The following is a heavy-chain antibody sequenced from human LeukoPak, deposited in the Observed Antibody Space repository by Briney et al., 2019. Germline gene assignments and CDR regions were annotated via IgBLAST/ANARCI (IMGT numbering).Heavy chain of an antibody. D-gene: IGHD3-16*01. CDR1: GFTFNNYG. V-gene: IGHV3-30*04. J-gene: IGHJ4*02. CDR2: ISHDGTNE. CDR3: VRGALRKLWTLGVD. Sequence: GGSLRLSCVASGFTFNNYGMHWVRQAPGKGLEWVSLISHDGTNEDYSDSVEGRFTISRDNSKKTVYPQMDSLRSEDTAVYYCVRGALRKLWTLGVDWGQGTLVIVSS.